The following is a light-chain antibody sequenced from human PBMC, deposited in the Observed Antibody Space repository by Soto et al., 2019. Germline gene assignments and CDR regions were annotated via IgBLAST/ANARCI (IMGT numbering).Light chain of an antibody. CDR2: GAS. CDR3: QQYKKWPPWT. CDR1: EYVSSN. J-gene: IGKJ1*01. Sequence: EIVMTQSPANLSVSPGERAMLSCRASEYVSSNLAWYQQKPCQAPRLLIFGASTRATDTPARFSGSGSGTEFTLTISSPQSADSAVYYCQQYKKWPPWTFGKGTKVEIK. V-gene: IGKV3-15*01.